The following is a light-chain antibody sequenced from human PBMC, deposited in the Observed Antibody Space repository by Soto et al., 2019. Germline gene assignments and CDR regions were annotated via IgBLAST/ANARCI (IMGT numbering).Light chain of an antibody. CDR2: DAS. CDR1: QSVSSY. Sequence: EIVLTQSPATLSLSPGERATLFCRASQSVSSYLAWYQQKPGQAPRLLIYDASTRATGIPARFSGSGSVTDFTLTISKLEPEDFATYYCQQYNSYSWTFGQGTKVDIK. V-gene: IGKV3-11*01. CDR3: QQYNSYSWT. J-gene: IGKJ1*01.